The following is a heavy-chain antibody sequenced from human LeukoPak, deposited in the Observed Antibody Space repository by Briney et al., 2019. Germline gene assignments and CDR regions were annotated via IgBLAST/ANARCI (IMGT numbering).Heavy chain of an antibody. Sequence: GGSLRLSCAASGLTFSSYAMHWVRQAPGKGLEWVAVISYDGSNKYYADSVKGRFTISRDNSKNTLYLQMNSLRAEDTAVYYCARDMERWLQIGAFDIWGQGTMVTVSS. CDR3: ARDMERWLQIGAFDI. CDR1: GLTFSSYA. V-gene: IGHV3-30*04. J-gene: IGHJ3*02. D-gene: IGHD5-24*01. CDR2: ISYDGSNK.